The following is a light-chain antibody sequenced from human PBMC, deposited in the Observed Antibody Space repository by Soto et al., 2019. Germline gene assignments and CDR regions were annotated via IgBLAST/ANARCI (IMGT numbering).Light chain of an antibody. V-gene: IGKV1-39*01. CDR2: AAS. Sequence: DVQMTQSPSSLSASVGDRVTITCRASQRVNNYLNWYHHKPGKAPKLLIHAASSLQTGVPPRFGGSASGTNFTLGISGQQAEDFATYYCQPSYITPWTFGQGTKVEIK. CDR3: QPSYITPWT. CDR1: QRVNNY. J-gene: IGKJ1*01.